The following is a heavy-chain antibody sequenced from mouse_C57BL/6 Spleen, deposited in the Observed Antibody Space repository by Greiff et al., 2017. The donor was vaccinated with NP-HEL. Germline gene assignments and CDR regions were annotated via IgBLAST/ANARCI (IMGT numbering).Heavy chain of an antibody. J-gene: IGHJ2*01. Sequence: QVQLKQSGAELVRPGASVKLSCKASGYTFTDYYINWVKQRPGQGLEWIARIYPGSGNTYYNEKFKGKATLTAEKSSSTAYMQLSSLTSEDSAVYFCARALITTVVADYWGQGTTLTVSS. D-gene: IGHD1-1*01. CDR2: IYPGSGNT. CDR1: GYTFTDYY. CDR3: ARALITTVVADY. V-gene: IGHV1-76*01.